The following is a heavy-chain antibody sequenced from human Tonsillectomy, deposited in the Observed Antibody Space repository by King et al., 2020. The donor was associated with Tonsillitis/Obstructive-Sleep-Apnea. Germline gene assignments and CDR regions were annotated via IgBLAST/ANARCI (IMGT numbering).Heavy chain of an antibody. CDR3: ARSIQGWHYFDY. V-gene: IGHV3-30*04. Sequence: VQLQESGGGVVQPGRSLRLSCVASGFKFSSYAMHWVRQAPGKGLEWVAFISYDGSNKYYADSMKGRFTISRDNSKNTLYLQMNSLRAEDTAVYYCARSIQGWHYFDYWGQGTLVTVSS. CDR1: GFKFSSYA. CDR2: ISYDGSNK. D-gene: IGHD6-19*01. J-gene: IGHJ4*02.